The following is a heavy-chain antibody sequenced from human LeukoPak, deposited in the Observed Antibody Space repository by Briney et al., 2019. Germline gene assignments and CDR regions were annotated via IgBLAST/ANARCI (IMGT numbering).Heavy chain of an antibody. J-gene: IGHJ4*02. V-gene: IGHV3-23*01. CDR2: ISGSGGST. CDR3: AKDPSIAVAGLFDY. CDR1: GFNFSTYW. D-gene: IGHD6-19*01. Sequence: GGSLRLSCAASGFNFSTYWMSWVRQAPEKGLEWVSAISGSGGSTYYADSVKGRFSISRDNSKNTLYLQMNSLRAEDTAVYYCAKDPSIAVAGLFDYWGQGTLVTVSS.